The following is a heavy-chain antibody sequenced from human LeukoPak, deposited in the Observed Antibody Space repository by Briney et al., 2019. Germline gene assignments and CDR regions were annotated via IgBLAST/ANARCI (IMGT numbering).Heavy chain of an antibody. CDR2: INHSGST. CDR1: GASFSGFY. J-gene: IGHJ4*02. CDR3: ARGLNMVRGVINRYFDY. V-gene: IGHV4-34*01. Sequence: PSETLSLTCAVYGASFSGFYWSWIRQPPGKGLEWIGEINHSGSTNYNPSLKSRVTISVATSKNQFSLKLSSVTAADTAVYYGARGLNMVRGVINRYFDYWGQGTLVTVSS. D-gene: IGHD3-10*01.